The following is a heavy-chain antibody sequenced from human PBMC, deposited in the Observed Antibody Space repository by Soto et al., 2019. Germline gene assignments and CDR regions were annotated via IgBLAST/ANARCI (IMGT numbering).Heavy chain of an antibody. CDR1: GGTFSSYA. CDR3: ASPNIVLVPAAMPHYYYGMDV. V-gene: IGHV1-69*13. D-gene: IGHD2-2*01. Sequence: SVKVSCKASGGTFSSYAISWVRQAPGQGLEWMGGIIPIFGTANYAQKFQGRVTITADESTSTAYMELSSLRSEDTAVYYCASPNIVLVPAAMPHYYYGMDVWGQGTTVTVSS. J-gene: IGHJ6*02. CDR2: IIPIFGTA.